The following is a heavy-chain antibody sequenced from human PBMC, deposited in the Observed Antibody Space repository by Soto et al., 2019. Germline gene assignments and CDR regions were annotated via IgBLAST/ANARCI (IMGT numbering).Heavy chain of an antibody. V-gene: IGHV1-2*04. CDR2: INPNSGGT. J-gene: IGHJ4*02. Sequence: VXXXXXXXEVXKPGASVKVSCKASGYXFTGYYMHWVXQAPGQGXEWMGWINPNSGGTNYAQKFQGWVTMTRDTSISTAYMELSRLRSDDTAVYYCARAHCGGDCYSGVDYWGQGTLVTVSS. CDR3: ARAHCGGDCYSGVDY. D-gene: IGHD2-21*02. CDR1: GYXFTGYY.